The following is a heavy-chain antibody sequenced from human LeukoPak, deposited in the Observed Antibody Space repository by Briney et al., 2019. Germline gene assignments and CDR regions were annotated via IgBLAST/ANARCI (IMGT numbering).Heavy chain of an antibody. CDR3: ARSVPDYTRFDY. V-gene: IGHV3-23*05. J-gene: IGHJ4*02. CDR1: GFTFSDYA. Sequence: GGSLRLSCVASGFTFSDYAMNWVRQAPGKGLEWVSTFKTKYNQVYYAESVRGRFTISTDNSKKTVYLQMNSLTAEDTALYYCARSVPDYTRFDYWGQGALVTVSS. CDR2: FKTKYNQV. D-gene: IGHD4-11*01.